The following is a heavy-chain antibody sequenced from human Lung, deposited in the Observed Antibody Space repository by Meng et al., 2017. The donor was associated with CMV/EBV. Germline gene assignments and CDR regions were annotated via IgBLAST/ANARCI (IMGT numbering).Heavy chain of an antibody. CDR1: GFSFSTYW. CDR3: ATYGWTPDY. Sequence: GGSXRLSCAASGFSFSTYWMNWVRQAPGKGLEWVASIKQDGSEICYVDSVKGRFTISRDNAKKSLYLQMDSLRAEDTAVYYCATYGWTPDYWGQGTLVTVSS. V-gene: IGHV3-7*01. J-gene: IGHJ4*02. D-gene: IGHD2-8*02. CDR2: IKQDGSEI.